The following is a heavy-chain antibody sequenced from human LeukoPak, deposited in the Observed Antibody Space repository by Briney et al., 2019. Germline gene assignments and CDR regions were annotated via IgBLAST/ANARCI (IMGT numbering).Heavy chain of an antibody. CDR3: ARYSGSYYYPPAWDL. D-gene: IGHD1-26*01. J-gene: IGHJ4*02. CDR1: FISSSHH. Sequence: FISSSHHWGWIRQSPGKGLEWVSATSTSGGSAYYADSVKGRFTISRDNSKNTLYLQMDSLRADDTAVYYCARYSGSYYYPPAWDLWGQGTLVTVSS. V-gene: IGHV3-23*01. CDR2: TSTSGGSA.